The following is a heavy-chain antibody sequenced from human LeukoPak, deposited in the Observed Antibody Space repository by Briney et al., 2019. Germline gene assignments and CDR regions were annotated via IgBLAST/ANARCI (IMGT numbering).Heavy chain of an antibody. CDR2: ISSSSSYI. Sequence: GGPLRLSCAASGFTFSSYSMNWVRQAPGKGLEWVSSISSSSSYIYYADSVKGRFTISRDDAKNSLYLQMNSLRAEDTAVYYCARADSYGDSDWFDPWGQGTLVTVSS. V-gene: IGHV3-21*01. J-gene: IGHJ5*02. CDR1: GFTFSSYS. CDR3: ARADSYGDSDWFDP. D-gene: IGHD4-17*01.